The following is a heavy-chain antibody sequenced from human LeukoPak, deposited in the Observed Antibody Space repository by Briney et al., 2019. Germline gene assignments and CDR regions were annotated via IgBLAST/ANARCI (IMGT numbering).Heavy chain of an antibody. J-gene: IGHJ4*02. D-gene: IGHD6-19*01. Sequence: SETLSLTCTVSGGSISSYYWSWIRQPPGKGLEWIGYIYYSGSTNYNPSLKSRVTISVDTSKNQFSLKLSSVTAADTAVYYCARCSALAVAGSEPRYFDYWGQGTLVTVSS. V-gene: IGHV4-59*12. CDR3: ARCSALAVAGSEPRYFDY. CDR2: IYYSGST. CDR1: GGSISSYY.